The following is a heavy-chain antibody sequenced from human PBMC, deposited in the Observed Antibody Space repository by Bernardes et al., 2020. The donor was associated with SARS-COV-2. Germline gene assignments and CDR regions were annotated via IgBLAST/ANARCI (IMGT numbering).Heavy chain of an antibody. V-gene: IGHV3-30*04. CDR1: GFTFSSYE. CDR3: ARDRSPVAGLPFGY. D-gene: IGHD6-19*01. CDR2: ISYDGSNK. J-gene: IGHJ4*02. Sequence: GGSLRLSCAASGFTFSSYEMNWVRQAPGKGLEWVAVISYDGSNKYYADSVKGRFTISRDNSKNTLYLQMNSLRAEDTAVYYCARDRSPVAGLPFGYWGQGTLVTVSS.